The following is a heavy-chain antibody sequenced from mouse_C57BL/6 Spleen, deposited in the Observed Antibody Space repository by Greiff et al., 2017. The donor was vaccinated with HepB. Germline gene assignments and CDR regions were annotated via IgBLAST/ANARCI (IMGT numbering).Heavy chain of an antibody. J-gene: IGHJ4*01. Sequence: EVQLVESGGGLVKPGGSLKLSCAASGFTFSDYGMHWVRQAPEKGLEWVAYISSGSSTIYYADTVKGRFTISRDNAKNTLFLQMTSLRSEDTAMYYCARGLITTVVATDAMDYWGQGTSVTVSS. CDR2: ISSGSSTI. V-gene: IGHV5-17*01. CDR1: GFTFSDYG. D-gene: IGHD1-1*01. CDR3: ARGLITTVVATDAMDY.